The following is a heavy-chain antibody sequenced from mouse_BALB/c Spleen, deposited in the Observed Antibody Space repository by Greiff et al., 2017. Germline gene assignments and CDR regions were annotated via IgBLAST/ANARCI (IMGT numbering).Heavy chain of an antibody. V-gene: IGHV5-12-1*01. CDR1: GFAFSSYD. J-gene: IGHJ3*01. CDR2: ISSGGGST. Sequence: EVKLVESGGGLVKPGGSLKLSCAASGFAFSSYDMSWVRQTPEKRLEWVAYISSGGGSTYYPDTVKGRFTISRDNAKNTLYLQMSSLKSEDTAMYYCARHQTFAWFAYWGQGTLVTVSA. CDR3: ARHQTFAWFAY.